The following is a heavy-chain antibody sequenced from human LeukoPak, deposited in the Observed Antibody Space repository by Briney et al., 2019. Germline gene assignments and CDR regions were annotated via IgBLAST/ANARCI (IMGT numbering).Heavy chain of an antibody. CDR3: ARAGYSSGRGPFQH. D-gene: IGHD6-19*01. Sequence: PSETLSPTCTVSGGSISSGSYYLSWIRQPAGKGLEWIGRIYTSGSTNYNPSLKSRVTISVDTSKNQFSLKLSSVTAADTAVYYCARAGYSSGRGPFQHWGQGTLVTVSS. V-gene: IGHV4-61*02. J-gene: IGHJ1*01. CDR2: IYTSGST. CDR1: GGSISSGSYY.